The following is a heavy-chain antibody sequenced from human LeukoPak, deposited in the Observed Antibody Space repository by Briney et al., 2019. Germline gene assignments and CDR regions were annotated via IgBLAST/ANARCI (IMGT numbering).Heavy chain of an antibody. Sequence: WETLSLTCTVSGGSISSYYWSWIRQPPGKGLEWIGYIHYSGSTHYNPSLKSRVTISVDTSKNQVSLKLRSVTAADTAVYYCARTTEGYAGGPGYSYYYYMDVWGKGTTVTISS. CDR3: ARTTEGYAGGPGYSYYYYMDV. D-gene: IGHD5-12*01. V-gene: IGHV4-59*01. J-gene: IGHJ6*03. CDR1: GGSISSYY. CDR2: IHYSGST.